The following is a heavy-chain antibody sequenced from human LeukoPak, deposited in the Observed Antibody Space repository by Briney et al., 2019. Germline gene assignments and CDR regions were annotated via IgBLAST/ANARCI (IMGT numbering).Heavy chain of an antibody. J-gene: IGHJ5*02. Sequence: GGSLRLSCAASGFTFSSERLNWVRQAPGKGLEWVSVIYSGGSTYYADSVKGRFTISRDKSKNTVYLQMNSLRFEDTAMYYCARNWFDPWGQGTLVTVSS. CDR2: IYSGGST. CDR3: ARNWFDP. V-gene: IGHV3-53*05. CDR1: GFTFSSER.